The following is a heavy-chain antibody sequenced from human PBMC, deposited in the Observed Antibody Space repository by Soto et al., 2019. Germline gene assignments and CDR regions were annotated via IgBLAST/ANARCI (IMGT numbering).Heavy chain of an antibody. J-gene: IGHJ4*02. CDR1: GFTVSSNY. CDR3: ARDDPADNLLDY. Sequence: GGSLRLSCAASGFTVSSNYMSWVRQAPGKGLEWVSVIYSGGSTYYADSVKGRFTISRDNSKNTLYLQMNSLRAEDTAVYYCARDDPADNLLDYWGQGTLVTVSS. D-gene: IGHD2-2*01. V-gene: IGHV3-66*01. CDR2: IYSGGST.